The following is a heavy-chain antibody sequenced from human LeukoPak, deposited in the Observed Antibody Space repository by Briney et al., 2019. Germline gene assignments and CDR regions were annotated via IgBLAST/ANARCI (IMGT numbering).Heavy chain of an antibody. Sequence: GGSLRLSCAASGFTFSSYWMNWARQAPGKGLEWVASINHNGNVNYYVDSVKGRFTISGDNAKNSLYLQMSNLRAEDTAVYFCARGGGLDVWGQGATVTVSS. CDR3: ARGGGLDV. CDR1: GFTFSSYW. J-gene: IGHJ6*02. CDR2: INHNGNVN. D-gene: IGHD3-16*01. V-gene: IGHV3-7*03.